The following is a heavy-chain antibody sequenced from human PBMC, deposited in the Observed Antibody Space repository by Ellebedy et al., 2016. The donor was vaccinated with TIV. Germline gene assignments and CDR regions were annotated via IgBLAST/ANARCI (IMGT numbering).Heavy chain of an antibody. V-gene: IGHV3-7*01. CDR3: AGRASYGDYAVQVNPWFDP. Sequence: GESLKISCAASGFNFRSYWMTWVRQAPGKGLEWVAKIRQEGDEIYYVESVKGRFTISRDNAKSSLFLQMNSLRVEDTAVYYCAGRASYGDYAVQVNPWFDPWGQGTLVTVSS. D-gene: IGHD4-17*01. J-gene: IGHJ5*02. CDR1: GFNFRSYW. CDR2: IRQEGDEI.